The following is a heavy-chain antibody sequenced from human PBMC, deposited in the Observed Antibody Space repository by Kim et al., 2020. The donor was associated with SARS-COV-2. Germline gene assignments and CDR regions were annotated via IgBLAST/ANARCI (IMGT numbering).Heavy chain of an antibody. J-gene: IGHJ6*02. CDR2: IYYSGST. CDR3: ARSSYGGYLMDV. D-gene: IGHD1-26*01. Sequence: SETLSLTCTVSGGSISSYYWSWIRQPPGKGLEWIGYIYYSGSTNYNPSLKSRVTISVDTSKNQFSLKLSSVTAADTAVYYCARSSYGGYLMDVWGQGTTVTVSS. V-gene: IGHV4-59*01. CDR1: GGSISSYY.